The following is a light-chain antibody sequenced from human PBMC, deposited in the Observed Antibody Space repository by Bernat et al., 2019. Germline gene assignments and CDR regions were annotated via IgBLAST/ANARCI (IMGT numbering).Light chain of an antibody. CDR3: SSYANSGTCV. CDR1: DSGVGGHYY. Sequence: QSALGQPASVSGSPGQSITISCTGSDSGVGGHYYVSWYQQHPGKAPKLLIYDVTIRPSRVSNRLSGSRSGNTASLTISDLQAEDEAYYYCSSYANSGTCVFGTGTKVTVL. CDR2: DVT. V-gene: IGLV2-14*03. J-gene: IGLJ1*01.